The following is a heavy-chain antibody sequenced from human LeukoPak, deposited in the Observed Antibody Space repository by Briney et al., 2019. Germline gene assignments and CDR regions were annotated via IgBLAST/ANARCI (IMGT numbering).Heavy chain of an antibody. CDR1: GFTFSSYS. CDR2: IGSSSSYI. J-gene: IGHJ4*02. Sequence: KPGGSLRLSCAASGFTFSSYSMNWVRQAPGKGLEWVSSIGSSSSYIYYADSVKGRFTISRDNAKNSLYLQMHSLRAEDTAVYYCARDSYGDYANDYWGQGTLATVSS. D-gene: IGHD4-17*01. CDR3: ARDSYGDYANDY. V-gene: IGHV3-21*01.